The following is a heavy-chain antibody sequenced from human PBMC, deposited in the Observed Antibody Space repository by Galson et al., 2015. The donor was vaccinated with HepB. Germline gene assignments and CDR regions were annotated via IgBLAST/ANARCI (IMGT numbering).Heavy chain of an antibody. D-gene: IGHD3-10*01. V-gene: IGHV7-4-1*02. Sequence: SVKVSCKASGYTFSTYAINWVRQAPGQGLEWMGWINTHTGNPTYAPGFTGRFVFSLDSSVTTAYLQITSLKAGDTAVYYCAREGFGEIAFDYWGQGSLATVSS. J-gene: IGHJ4*02. CDR3: AREGFGEIAFDY. CDR2: INTHTGNP. CDR1: GYTFSTYA.